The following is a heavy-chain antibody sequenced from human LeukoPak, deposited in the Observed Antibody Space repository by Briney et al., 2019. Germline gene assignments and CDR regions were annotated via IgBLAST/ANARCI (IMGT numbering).Heavy chain of an antibody. D-gene: IGHD3-22*01. CDR3: ARDIKYDSSGYGYGY. CDR2: IYSGGST. CDR1: GFTFSSYA. Sequence: GGSLRLSCAASGFTFSSYAMSWVRQAPGKGLEWVSVIYSGGSTYYADSVRGRFTIFRDNSKNTLYLQMNSLRAEDTAVYYCARDIKYDSSGYGYGYWGQGTLVTVSS. J-gene: IGHJ4*02. V-gene: IGHV3-66*01.